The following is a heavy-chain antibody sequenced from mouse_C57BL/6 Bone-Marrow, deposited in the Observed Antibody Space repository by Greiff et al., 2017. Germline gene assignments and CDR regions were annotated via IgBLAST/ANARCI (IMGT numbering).Heavy chain of an antibody. CDR1: GYSFTDYN. CDR2: FNPNSGTT. D-gene: IGHD2-4*01. Sequence: EVKLQESGPELVKPGASVKISCKASGYSFTDYNMHWVKQSNGKSLEWIGVFNPNSGTTSYNQKFKGKSTLTVYQSSSTAYMQLNSLTSEDSAVYYCAKGYDYDYAVDYWGQGTAVTVSA. J-gene: IGHJ4*01. V-gene: IGHV1-39*01. CDR3: AKGYDYDYAVDY.